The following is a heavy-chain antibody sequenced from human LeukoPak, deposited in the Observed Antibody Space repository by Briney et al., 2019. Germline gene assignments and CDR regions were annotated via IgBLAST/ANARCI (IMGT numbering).Heavy chain of an antibody. D-gene: IGHD3-22*01. CDR3: AKYEYDSSGYYYGPGYYFDY. CDR1: GFTFSSYA. V-gene: IGHV3-23*01. Sequence: GGSLRLSCAASGFTFSSYAMSWVRQAPGKGLEWVSAISGSGGSTYYADSVKGRFTISRDNSKNTLYLQMNSLRAEDTAVYYCAKYEYDSSGYYYGPGYYFDYWGQGTLVTVSS. CDR2: ISGSGGST. J-gene: IGHJ4*02.